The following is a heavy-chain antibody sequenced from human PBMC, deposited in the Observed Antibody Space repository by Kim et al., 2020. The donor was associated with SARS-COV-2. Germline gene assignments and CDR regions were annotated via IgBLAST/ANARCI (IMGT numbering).Heavy chain of an antibody. J-gene: IGHJ4*02. D-gene: IGHD6-13*01. V-gene: IGHV3-11*05. CDR1: GFTFSDYY. Sequence: GGSLRLSCAASGFTFSDYYMTWIRQAPGRGLEWISYISSSTGSTNYADSLKGRFTISRDNAKNSLYLQMNSLRAEDTAVYYCARVPVGSSSWYYFDYWGRGTLVTVSS. CDR3: ARVPVGSSSWYYFDY. CDR2: ISSSTGST.